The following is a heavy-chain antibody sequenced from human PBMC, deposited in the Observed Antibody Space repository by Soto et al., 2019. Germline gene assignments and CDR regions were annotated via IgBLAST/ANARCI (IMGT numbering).Heavy chain of an antibody. CDR3: ARVGEEYYYDSSGYSHFDY. J-gene: IGHJ4*02. CDR1: GGSISSGDYY. CDR2: IYYSGST. V-gene: IGHV4-30-4*01. D-gene: IGHD3-22*01. Sequence: SETLSLTCTVSGGSISSGDYYWSWIRQPPGKGLEWIGYIYYSGSTYYNPSLKSRVTISVDTSKNQCSLKLSSVTAEDTAVYYCARVGEEYYYDSSGYSHFDYWGQGTLVTVSS.